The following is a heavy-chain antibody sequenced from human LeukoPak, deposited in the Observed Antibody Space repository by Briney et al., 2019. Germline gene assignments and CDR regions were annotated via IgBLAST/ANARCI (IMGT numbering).Heavy chain of an antibody. CDR3: AKHRSGTYYEAFDY. D-gene: IGHD3-10*01. J-gene: IGHJ4*02. V-gene: IGHV3-23*01. Sequence: PPRGSLRLSCAASGFAFTSYVMSWVRQAPGRGLEWVSGISLSGDETYYADSVKGRFTISRDNTKNTLYLQVNSLRAEDTAVYYCAKHRSGTYYEAFDYWGRGTLVTVSS. CDR1: GFAFTSYV. CDR2: ISLSGDET.